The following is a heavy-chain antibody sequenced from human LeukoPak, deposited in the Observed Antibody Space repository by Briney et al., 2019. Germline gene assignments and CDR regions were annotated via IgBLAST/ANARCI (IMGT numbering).Heavy chain of an antibody. D-gene: IGHD2-2*01. CDR3: ARDPNYCSSTSCYG. J-gene: IGHJ4*02. CDR2: IIPILGIA. Sequence: SVKVSCKASSYTFTNFDIIWVRQAPGQGLEWMGRIIPILGIANYAQKFQGRVTITADKSTSTAYMELSSLRSEDTAVYYCARDPNYCSSTSCYGWGQGTLVTVSS. V-gene: IGHV1-69*04. CDR1: SYTFTNFD.